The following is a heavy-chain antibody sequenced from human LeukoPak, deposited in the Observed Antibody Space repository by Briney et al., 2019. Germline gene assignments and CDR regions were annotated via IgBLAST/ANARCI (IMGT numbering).Heavy chain of an antibody. J-gene: IGHJ4*02. V-gene: IGHV3-74*01. Sequence: GGSLRLSCAASGFTFSSYWMHWVRQAPGKGLVWVSRINSDGSSTSYADSVKGRFTISRDNAKNTLYLQMNSLRAEDTAVYYCAREGGRGTTKPYSSREAALAYWGQGTLVTVSS. CDR2: INSDGSST. CDR3: AREGGRGTTKPYSSREAALAY. CDR1: GFTFSSYW. D-gene: IGHD6-13*01.